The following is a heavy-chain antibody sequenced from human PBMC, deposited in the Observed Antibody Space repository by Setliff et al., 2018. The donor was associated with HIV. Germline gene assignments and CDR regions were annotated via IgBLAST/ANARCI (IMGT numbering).Heavy chain of an antibody. J-gene: IGHJ4*02. CDR2: INHSGST. CDR1: GGSFSGYY. Sequence: SETLSLTCAVYGGSFSGYYWSWIRQPPGKGLEWIGEINHSGSTNYNPSLKSRVTISVDTSKNQFSLKLSSLTAADTAVYYCARAGSSGPSPLWGQGTLVTVSS. D-gene: IGHD6-19*01. CDR3: ARAGSSGPSPL. V-gene: IGHV4-34*01.